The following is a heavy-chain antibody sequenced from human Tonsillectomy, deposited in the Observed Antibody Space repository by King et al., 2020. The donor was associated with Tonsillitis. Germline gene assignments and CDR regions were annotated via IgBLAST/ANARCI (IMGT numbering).Heavy chain of an antibody. Sequence: VQLVESGGGVVPPGTSLRLSCGVSAFSFRTYILDSVRQAPDRGLEMVAVISYNGKIQDYAESVKGRFTISRDNSKNTLFMQLNSLRPEDTAVYYCAVRRDCSDSNCYNAFYIWGQGTMVTVS. CDR1: AFSFRTYI. J-gene: IGHJ3*02. D-gene: IGHD2-2*02. CDR2: ISYNGKIQ. V-gene: IGHV3-30*04. CDR3: AVRRDCSDSNCYNAFYI.